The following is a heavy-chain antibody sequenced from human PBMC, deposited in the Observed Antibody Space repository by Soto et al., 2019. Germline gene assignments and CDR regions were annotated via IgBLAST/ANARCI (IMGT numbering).Heavy chain of an antibody. CDR3: AKDRSPEATSFNAF. V-gene: IGHV3-23*01. D-gene: IGHD2-2*01. J-gene: IGHJ1*01. Sequence: GGSLRLSCVVSGFTFSSSAINCVRQAPGKGLEWVSTISGSGVAKFYADSVKGRFTISRDNSNNTVSLQMNSLRAEDAAVYYCAKDRSPEATSFNAFWGQGPAFTVS. CDR1: GFTFSSSA. CDR2: ISGSGVAK.